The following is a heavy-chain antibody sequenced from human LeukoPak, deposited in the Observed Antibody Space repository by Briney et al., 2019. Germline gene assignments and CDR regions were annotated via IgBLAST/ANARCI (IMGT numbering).Heavy chain of an antibody. CDR2: INHSGST. CDR3: AVGNVEIDY. Sequence: PSETLSLTCAVYGGSFSGYYWSWIRQPPGKGLEWIGEINHSGSTNYNPSLKSRVTMSVDTSKNQFSLKLSSVTAADTAVYYCAVGNVEIDYWGQGTLVTVSS. V-gene: IGHV4-34*01. J-gene: IGHJ4*02. CDR1: GGSFSGYY. D-gene: IGHD5-24*01.